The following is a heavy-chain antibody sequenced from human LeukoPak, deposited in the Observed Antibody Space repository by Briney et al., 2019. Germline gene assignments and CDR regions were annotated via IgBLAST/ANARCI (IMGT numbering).Heavy chain of an antibody. CDR1: GFTFSSYV. CDR3: ARDLTGYSSSWEFDY. V-gene: IGHV3-30-3*01. Sequence: KPGGSLRLSCAASGFTFSSYVMHWVRQAPGKGLEWVEVISYDGSNKYYADSVKGRFTISRDNSKNTLYLQMNSLRPEDTAVYYCARDLTGYSSSWEFDYWGQGTLVTVSS. J-gene: IGHJ4*02. D-gene: IGHD6-13*01. CDR2: ISYDGSNK.